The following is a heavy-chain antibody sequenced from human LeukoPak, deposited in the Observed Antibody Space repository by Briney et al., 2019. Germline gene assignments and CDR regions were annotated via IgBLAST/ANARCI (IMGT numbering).Heavy chain of an antibody. V-gene: IGHV1-18*04. CDR3: ARDKGQLEPRVSYYYYYGMDV. Sequence: ASVKVSCKASGYTFTSYGISWVRQAPGQGLEWMGWISAYTGNTNYAQKLQGRVTMTTDTSTSTAYMELRSLRSDDTAVYYCARDKGQLEPRVSYYYYYGMDVWGKGATVTVSS. CDR1: GYTFTSYG. CDR2: ISAYTGNT. J-gene: IGHJ6*04. D-gene: IGHD1-1*01.